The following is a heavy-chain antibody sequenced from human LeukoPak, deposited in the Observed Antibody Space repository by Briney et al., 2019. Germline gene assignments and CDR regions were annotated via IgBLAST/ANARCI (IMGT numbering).Heavy chain of an antibody. Sequence: SETLSLTCTVSGGSISSYYWSWIRQPPGKGLEWIGHIYGSGSTNYNPSLKSRVTLSVDTSRNQFSLKLSSVTAADTAVYYCAREGTSGTHLNWFDPWGQGTLVTVSS. CDR3: AREGTSGTHLNWFDP. J-gene: IGHJ5*02. V-gene: IGHV4-59*01. CDR1: GGSISSYY. CDR2: IYGSGST. D-gene: IGHD1-1*01.